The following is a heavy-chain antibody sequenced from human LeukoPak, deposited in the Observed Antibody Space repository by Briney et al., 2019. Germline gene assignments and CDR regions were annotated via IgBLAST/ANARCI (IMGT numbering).Heavy chain of an antibody. J-gene: IGHJ4*02. Sequence: PGGSLRLSCAASGFTFSNYAMSWVRQAPGKGLEWVSVISGSGGSTYYADSVKGRFTISRDNSKNTLYLQMNSLRAEDTAVYYCAKVSSDIVVAVAATVYFDYWGQGTLVTVSS. CDR1: GFTFSNYA. D-gene: IGHD2-15*01. V-gene: IGHV3-23*01. CDR2: ISGSGGST. CDR3: AKVSSDIVVAVAATVYFDY.